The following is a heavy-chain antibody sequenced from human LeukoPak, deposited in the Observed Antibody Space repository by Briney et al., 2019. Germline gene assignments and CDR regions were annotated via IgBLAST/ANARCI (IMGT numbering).Heavy chain of an antibody. CDR2: IIPIFGTA. Sequence: SVKVSCKASGGTFSSYAISWVRQAPGQGLEWMGGIIPIFGTANYAQKFQGRVTITADESTSTAYMELSSLRSEDTAVYYRAGAGVVYYYGMDVWGQGTTVTVSS. CDR3: AGAGVVYYYGMDV. J-gene: IGHJ6*02. V-gene: IGHV1-69*13. CDR1: GGTFSSYA. D-gene: IGHD2-2*01.